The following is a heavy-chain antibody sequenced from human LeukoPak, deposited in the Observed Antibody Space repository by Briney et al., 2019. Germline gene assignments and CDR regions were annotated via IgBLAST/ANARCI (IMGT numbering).Heavy chain of an antibody. CDR3: AREYYYGSGILA. D-gene: IGHD3-10*01. V-gene: IGHV3-74*01. J-gene: IGHJ5*02. CDR1: RFTFSTYW. CDR2: INSDGSST. Sequence: GGSLRLSCAASRFTFSTYWMHWVRQAPGKGLVWVSRINSDGSSTDYADSVKGRFTISRDNAKNTLYLQMNSLRAEDTAVYYCAREYYYGSGILAWGQGTLVTVSS.